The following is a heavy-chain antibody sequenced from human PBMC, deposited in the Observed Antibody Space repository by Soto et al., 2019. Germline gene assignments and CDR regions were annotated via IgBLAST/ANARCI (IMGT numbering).Heavy chain of an antibody. V-gene: IGHV1-18*01. D-gene: IGHD1-26*01. CDR1: GYTFTSYG. CDR3: ARASGSSYWFDP. J-gene: IGHJ5*02. Sequence: QVQLVQSGAEVKKPGASVKVSCKASGYTFTSYGISWVRQAPGQGLEWMGWISAYNGNTNYAQKLQGRVTMTTDTNTSKAYMELRRLRCNDTAVYYCARASGSSYWFDPWGQGTLVTVSS. CDR2: ISAYNGNT.